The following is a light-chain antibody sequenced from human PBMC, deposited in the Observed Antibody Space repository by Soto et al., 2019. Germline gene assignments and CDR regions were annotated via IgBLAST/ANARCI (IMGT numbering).Light chain of an antibody. J-gene: IGKJ5*01. CDR3: QQRSNWPQIT. CDR1: QSVSSY. CDR2: DAS. V-gene: IGKV3-11*01. Sequence: EIVLTPSPATLSVSPGERVTLSCRASQSVSSYLAWYQQKPGQAPRLLIYDASNRATGIPARFSGSGSGTDFTLTISSLEPEDFAVYYCQQRSNWPQITFGQGTRLEIK.